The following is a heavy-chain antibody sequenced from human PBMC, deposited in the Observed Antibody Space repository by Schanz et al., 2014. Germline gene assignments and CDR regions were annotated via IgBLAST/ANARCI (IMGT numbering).Heavy chain of an antibody. V-gene: IGHV1-18*01. D-gene: IGHD3-16*01. Sequence: QVQLVQSGDEVRKPGASVKVSCKASGYTFISYGISWVRQAPGQGLEWLGWIRPDNGHTTYSQKVRDRVIFTADTSANTAYMELRSLRSDDTAHYYCVRVPSRDVSFDLWGRGTLVTVSS. CDR1: GYTFISYG. J-gene: IGHJ2*01. CDR2: IRPDNGHT. CDR3: VRVPSRDVSFDL.